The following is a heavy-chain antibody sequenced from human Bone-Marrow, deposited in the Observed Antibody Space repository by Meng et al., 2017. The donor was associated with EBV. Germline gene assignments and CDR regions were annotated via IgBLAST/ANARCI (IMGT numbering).Heavy chain of an antibody. Sequence: QVQLVQSAAEEKKPGASVKVPCKASGYTFTSYGISWVRQAPGQGLEWMGWIRAYNGNTNYAQKLQGRVTMTTDTSTSTAYMELRSLRSEDTAVYYCARALEIGSGPYPGGQGPLVTVAS. CDR2: IRAYNGNT. J-gene: IGHJ5*02. D-gene: IGHD6-19*01. CDR3: ARALEIGSGPYP. V-gene: IGHV1-18*01. CDR1: GYTFTSYG.